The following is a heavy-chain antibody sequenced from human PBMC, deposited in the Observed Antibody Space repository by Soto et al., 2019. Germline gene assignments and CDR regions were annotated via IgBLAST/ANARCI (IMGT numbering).Heavy chain of an antibody. D-gene: IGHD2-15*01. CDR3: ARGWGSGGSCTTGGMDV. CDR1: GGTFSSYA. CDR2: IIPIFGAA. J-gene: IGHJ6*02. V-gene: IGHV1-69*13. Sequence: GASVKVSCKASGGTFSSYAISWVRQAPGQGLEWMGGIIPIFGAANYAQKFQGRVTITADESTSTAYMELSSLRSEDTAVYYCARGWGSGGSCTTGGMDVWGQGTTVTVSS.